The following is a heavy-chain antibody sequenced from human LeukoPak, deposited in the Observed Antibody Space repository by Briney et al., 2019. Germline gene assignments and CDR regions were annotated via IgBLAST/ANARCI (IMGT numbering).Heavy chain of an antibody. V-gene: IGHV1-2*02. CDR2: IHPNSGGT. CDR1: GGTFSSYA. D-gene: IGHD6-19*01. Sequence: GASVKVSCKASGGTFSSYAISWVRQAPGQGLEWMGWIHPNSGGTNYAQKFEDRVTMTRDTSISTAYMELSSLTFDDTAVYFCARDAIAVAGLGGYWGQGTLVTVSS. CDR3: ARDAIAVAGLGGY. J-gene: IGHJ4*02.